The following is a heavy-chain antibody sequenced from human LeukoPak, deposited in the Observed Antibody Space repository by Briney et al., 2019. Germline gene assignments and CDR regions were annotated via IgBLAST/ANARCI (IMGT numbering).Heavy chain of an antibody. Sequence: GASVKVSCKASGYTFTSYGISWVRQAPGQGLEWMGWISAYNGNTNYAQKLQGRVTMTTDTSTSTAYMELRSLRSDDTAVYYCARDRYCSSTSCYTGELGYYYYYYYMDVWGKGTTVTVSS. J-gene: IGHJ6*03. CDR1: GYTFTSYG. CDR3: ARDRYCSSTSCYTGELGYYYYYYYMDV. CDR2: ISAYNGNT. D-gene: IGHD2-2*02. V-gene: IGHV1-18*01.